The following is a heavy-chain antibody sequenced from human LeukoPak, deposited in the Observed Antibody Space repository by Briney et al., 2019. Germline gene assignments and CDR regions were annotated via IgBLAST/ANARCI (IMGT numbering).Heavy chain of an antibody. V-gene: IGHV4-38-2*02. CDR2: IYQSGST. CDR1: DSSISTYYY. J-gene: IGHJ4*02. Sequence: SETLSLTCTVSDSSISTYYYWGWLRQPPGKGLEWIGSIYQSGSTYYNPSLKSRVTISVDTSKNQFSLKVNSVSAADTAVYYCASANYWNYVGYFDYWGQGALVIVSS. D-gene: IGHD1-7*01. CDR3: ASANYWNYVGYFDY.